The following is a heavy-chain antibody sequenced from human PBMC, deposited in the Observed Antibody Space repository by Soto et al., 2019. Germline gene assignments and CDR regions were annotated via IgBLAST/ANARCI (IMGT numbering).Heavy chain of an antibody. Sequence: EVQLVESGGGLVQPGGSLRLSCAASGFTFSSYSMNWVRQAPGKGLEWVSSISSSSSYIYYADSVKGRFTISRDNAKNSLYLQMNSLRAEDTAVYYCARDTKKSTDAFDIWGQGTMVTVSS. J-gene: IGHJ3*02. CDR2: ISSSSSYI. CDR3: ARDTKKSTDAFDI. D-gene: IGHD2-8*01. V-gene: IGHV3-21*01. CDR1: GFTFSSYS.